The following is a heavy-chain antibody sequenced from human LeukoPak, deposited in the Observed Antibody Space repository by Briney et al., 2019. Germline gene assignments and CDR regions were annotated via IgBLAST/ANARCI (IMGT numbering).Heavy chain of an antibody. CDR3: AKDRYASSGWYGGYYYGMDV. Sequence: GGSLRLSCAASGFTFSSYGMHWVRQAPGKGLEWVAVISYDGSNKYYADSVKGRFTISRDNSKNTLYLQVNSLRAEDTAVYYCAKDRYASSGWYGGYYYGMDVWGQGTTVTVS. J-gene: IGHJ6*02. D-gene: IGHD6-19*01. CDR2: ISYDGSNK. CDR1: GFTFSSYG. V-gene: IGHV3-30*18.